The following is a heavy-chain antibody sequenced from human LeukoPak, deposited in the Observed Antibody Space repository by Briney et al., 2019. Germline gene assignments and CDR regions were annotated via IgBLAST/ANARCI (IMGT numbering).Heavy chain of an antibody. CDR1: GFTFSSYA. CDR2: ISYDGSNK. CDR3: AIFGIAELVPDAFDI. V-gene: IGHV3-30-3*01. Sequence: GRSLRLSCAASGFTFSSYAMHWVRQAPGKGLEWVAVISYDGSNKYYADSVKGRFTISRDNSKNTLYLQMNSLRAEDTAVYYCAIFGIAELVPDAFDIWGQGTMVTVSS. D-gene: IGHD3-16*01. J-gene: IGHJ3*02.